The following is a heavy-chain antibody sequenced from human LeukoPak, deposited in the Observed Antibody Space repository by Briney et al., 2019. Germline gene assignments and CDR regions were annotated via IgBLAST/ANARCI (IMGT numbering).Heavy chain of an antibody. CDR1: GGSFSGYY. CDR2: INHSGST. Sequence: SETLSLTCAVYGGSFSGYYWSWIRQPPGKGLEWIGDINHSGSTTYNPSLKSRVPISLDPSKNQFPLKLNSVTAAGTAVYYCARYDIVTTNWFDPWGQGTLVSVSS. CDR3: ARYDIVTTNWFDP. V-gene: IGHV4-34*01. D-gene: IGHD5-12*01. J-gene: IGHJ5*02.